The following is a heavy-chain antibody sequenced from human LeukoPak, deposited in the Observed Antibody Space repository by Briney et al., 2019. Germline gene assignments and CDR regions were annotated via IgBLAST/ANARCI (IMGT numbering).Heavy chain of an antibody. V-gene: IGHV3-21*01. D-gene: IGHD3-3*01. CDR1: GFTFDDYG. CDR3: ARDGDYDFWSGLPARGYYMDV. J-gene: IGHJ6*03. Sequence: GGSLRLSCAASGFTFDDYGISWVRQAPGKGLEWVSSISSSSSYIYYADSVKGRFTISRDNAKNSLYLQMNSLRAEDTAVYYCARDGDYDFWSGLPARGYYMDVWGKGTTVTISS. CDR2: ISSSSSYI.